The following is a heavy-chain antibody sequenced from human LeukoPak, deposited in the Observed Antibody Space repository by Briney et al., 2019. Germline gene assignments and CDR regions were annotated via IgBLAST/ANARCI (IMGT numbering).Heavy chain of an antibody. CDR1: GFTFSTLP. J-gene: IGHJ4*02. CDR2: SSSNGGST. Sequence: PGASLKLSCSASGFTFSTLPMHWVRQAPGKGLEYVSGSSSNGGSTYYADSAKGRFTISRDNSKNTLYLQMSSLRPEDTAVYYCARDLIGRYTFDYCGQGTLVTVSS. D-gene: IGHD3-10*01. V-gene: IGHV3-64D*06. CDR3: ARDLIGRYTFDY.